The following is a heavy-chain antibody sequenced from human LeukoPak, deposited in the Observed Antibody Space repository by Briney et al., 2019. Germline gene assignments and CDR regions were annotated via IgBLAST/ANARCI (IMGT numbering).Heavy chain of an antibody. CDR1: GFTFSSYS. CDR2: ISSSSSYI. Sequence: GGSLRLSCAASGFTFSSYSMNWVHQAPGKGLEWVSSISSSSSYIYYADSVKGRFTISRDNAKNSLYLQMNSLRAEDTAVYYCAREDGDLFDYWGQGTLVTVSS. CDR3: AREDGDLFDY. V-gene: IGHV3-21*01. D-gene: IGHD4-17*01. J-gene: IGHJ4*02.